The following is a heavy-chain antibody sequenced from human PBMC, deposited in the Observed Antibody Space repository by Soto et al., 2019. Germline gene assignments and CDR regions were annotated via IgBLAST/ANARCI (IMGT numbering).Heavy chain of an antibody. CDR2: IKPDGSEK. V-gene: IGHV3-7*02. D-gene: IGHD6-13*01. J-gene: IGHJ1*01. CDR3: ARRGIAAAGDSY. CDR1: GFTFNSYS. Sequence: EVQLVESGGGLVQPGGSLRLSCAVSGFTFNSYSMTWVRKAPGKGLEWVANIKPDGSEKHYMDSVKGRFTISRDNAKNSLYLPMNSLRAEDTAVYYCARRGIAAAGDSYWGQGTLVTVSS.